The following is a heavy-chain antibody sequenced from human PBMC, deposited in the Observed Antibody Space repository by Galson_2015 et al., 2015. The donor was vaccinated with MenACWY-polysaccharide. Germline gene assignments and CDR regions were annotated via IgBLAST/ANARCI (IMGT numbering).Heavy chain of an antibody. CDR1: GGSISTGSSY. J-gene: IGHJ5*02. V-gene: IGHV4-61*02. CDR3: ARSLGYSDSAFDNGRDVDRRFDP. D-gene: IGHD5-12*01. Sequence: TLSLTCSVSGGSISTGSSYWSWIRQPAGKGLEWIGRIHSRGSTDYSPSLKSRVTISTDTSRNQLSLKLRSVTAADTAVYYCARSLGYSDSAFDNGRDVDRRFDPWGRGTLVTVSS. CDR2: IHSRGST.